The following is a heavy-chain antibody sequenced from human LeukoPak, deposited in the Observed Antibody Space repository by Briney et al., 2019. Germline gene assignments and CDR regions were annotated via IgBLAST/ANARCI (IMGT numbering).Heavy chain of an antibody. CDR2: ISGSGGST. J-gene: IGHJ4*02. CDR3: AKFGSSWYYFDY. D-gene: IGHD6-13*01. V-gene: IGHV3-23*01. CDR1: GFTFSSYA. Sequence: PGGSLRLSCAASGFTFSSYAMSWVRQAPGKGLEWVSAISGSGGSTYYADSVKGRFTISRDNSKNTLCLQMNSLRAEDTAVYYCAKFGSSWYYFDYWGQGTLVTVSS.